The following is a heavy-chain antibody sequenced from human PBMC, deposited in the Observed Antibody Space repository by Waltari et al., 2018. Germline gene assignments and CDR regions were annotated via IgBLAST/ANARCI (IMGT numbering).Heavy chain of an antibody. CDR3: ARAPRYRGASDV. CDR1: GGSISSYY. D-gene: IGHD2-15*01. CDR2: IYYSGST. J-gene: IGHJ6*04. Sequence: QVQLQESGPGLVKPSETLSLTCTVSGGSISSYYWSWIRQPPGKGLEWIGYIYYSGSTNYTPPLKIRVTISVDTSKNQFSLKLSSVTAADTAVYYCARAPRYRGASDVWGKGTTVTVSS. V-gene: IGHV4-59*01.